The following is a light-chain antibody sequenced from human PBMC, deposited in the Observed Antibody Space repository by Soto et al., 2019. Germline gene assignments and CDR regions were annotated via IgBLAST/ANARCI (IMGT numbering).Light chain of an antibody. CDR1: QSVLYSSNNKNY. V-gene: IGKV4-1*01. CDR3: QQYNDWT. J-gene: IGKJ1*01. CDR2: WAS. Sequence: DIVMTQSPDSLAVSLGERATINCKSSQSVLYSSNNKNYLAWYQQKPGQPPKLLIYWASTRESGVPDRFSGSGSGTDFTLTISSLQAEDVAVYYCQQYNDWTFGQGTKVEIK.